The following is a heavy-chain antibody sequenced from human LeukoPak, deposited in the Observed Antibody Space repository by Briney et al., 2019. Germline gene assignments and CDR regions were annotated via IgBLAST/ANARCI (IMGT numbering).Heavy chain of an antibody. D-gene: IGHD2-2*01. Sequence: PGGSLRLSCAASGFTFSDYYMSWIRQAPGKGLEWVSYISSSGSTIYYADSVKGRFTISRDNSKNTLYLQMGSLRAEDMAVYHCAKDSSITNYYYGMDVWGQGTTVTVSS. CDR3: AKDSSITNYYYGMDV. CDR2: ISSSGSTI. CDR1: GFTFSDYY. V-gene: IGHV3-11*04. J-gene: IGHJ6*02.